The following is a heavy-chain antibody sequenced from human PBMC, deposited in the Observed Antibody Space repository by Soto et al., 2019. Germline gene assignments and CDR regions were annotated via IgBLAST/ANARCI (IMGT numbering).Heavy chain of an antibody. V-gene: IGHV3-23*01. Sequence: PGGSLRLSCAASGFKFSNYAMSWVRQAPGKGLEWVSLISATGGGTYYAGSVKGRFTIFRDNSHNTLYLQVHSLTAEDTAVYYCAKDRRAGGNSAFYFDFWGQGAQVTVSS. CDR2: ISATGGGT. CDR1: GFKFSNYA. D-gene: IGHD3-16*01. J-gene: IGHJ4*02. CDR3: AKDRRAGGNSAFYFDF.